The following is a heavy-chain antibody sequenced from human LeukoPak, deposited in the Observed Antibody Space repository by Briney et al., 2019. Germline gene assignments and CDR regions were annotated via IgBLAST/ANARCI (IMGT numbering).Heavy chain of an antibody. D-gene: IGHD3-10*01. J-gene: IGHJ5*02. CDR3: ARGQLGSGMDDP. CDR1: GVTVTNYH. Sequence: SETLSLTCTVTGVTVTNYHWSWIRHPPGKGLEWIVYITYSGSNNYKPSLKSRATILLDTSKNQFSLRLTSVTPADTAVYYCARGQLGSGMDDPWGQGTLVTVSS. V-gene: IGHV4-59*02. CDR2: ITYSGSN.